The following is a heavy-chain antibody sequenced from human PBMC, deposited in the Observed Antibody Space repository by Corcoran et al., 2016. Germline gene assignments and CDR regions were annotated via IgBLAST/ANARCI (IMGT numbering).Heavy chain of an antibody. Sequence: EVQLVESGGGLVKPGGSLRLSCAASGFTFSNAWMSWVRQAPGKGLEWVGRIKSKTDGGTTDYAAPVKGRFTISRDDSKNTLYLQMNSLKTADTAVYYCTTGVGGSARSLPDYCGQGTLVTVSS. CDR2: IKSKTDGGTT. CDR1: GFTFSNAW. D-gene: IGHD1-26*01. V-gene: IGHV3-15*01. CDR3: TTGVGGSARSLPDY. J-gene: IGHJ4*02.